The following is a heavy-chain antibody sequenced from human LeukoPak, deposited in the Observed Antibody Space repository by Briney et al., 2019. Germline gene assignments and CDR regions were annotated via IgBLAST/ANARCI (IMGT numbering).Heavy chain of an antibody. Sequence: SETLSLTCTVSGDSVTSSTYYWGWIRQPPGKGLEWIGTIYHGESTYYNPSLKSRVTISADTSNNQFSLKLTSVTAADTAVYYCARQGDSNGYSTLDYWGPGTLVTVSS. J-gene: IGHJ4*02. CDR1: GDSVTSSTYY. D-gene: IGHD3-22*01. CDR2: IYHGEST. V-gene: IGHV4-39*01. CDR3: ARQGDSNGYSTLDY.